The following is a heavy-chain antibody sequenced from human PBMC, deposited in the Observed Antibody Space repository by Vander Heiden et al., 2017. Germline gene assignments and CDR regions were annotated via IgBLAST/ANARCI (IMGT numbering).Heavy chain of an antibody. J-gene: IGHJ4*02. CDR3: TKDLPGYYRPADY. D-gene: IGHD3-9*01. CDR1: GFTFGGHA. V-gene: IGHV3-23*01. Sequence: EVQLLESGGGVGTPGGSLRLSCAASGFTFGGHASNWVRQAPGKGLEWFSTVSGSGSHTYYADSVKGRFAISRDNSKNTLYLQMNNLRAEDTALYHCTKDLPGYYRPADYWGQGTLVTVSS. CDR2: VSGSGSHT.